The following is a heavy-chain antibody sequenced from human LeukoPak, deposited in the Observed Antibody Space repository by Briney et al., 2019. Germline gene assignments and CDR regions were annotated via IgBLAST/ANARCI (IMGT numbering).Heavy chain of an antibody. V-gene: IGHV1-2*02. CDR1: GYTFTGYH. CDR3: ARGKNWLDAFDI. CDR2: INPNSGDT. Sequence: GASVKVSCKASGYTFTGYHMHWVRQAPGQGLEWMGWINPNSGDTNYAQKFQGRVTMTRDMSISTAYMEQSRLRSDDTARYYCARGKNWLDAFDIWGQGTVVTVSS. D-gene: IGHD1-1*01. J-gene: IGHJ3*02.